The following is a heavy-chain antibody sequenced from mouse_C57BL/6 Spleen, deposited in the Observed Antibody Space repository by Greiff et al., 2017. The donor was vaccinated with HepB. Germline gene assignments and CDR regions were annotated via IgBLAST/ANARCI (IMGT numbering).Heavy chain of an antibody. CDR2: INPGSGGT. CDR1: GYAFTNYL. CDR3: ALRLYYGSSTWYFDV. V-gene: IGHV1-54*01. Sequence: QVQLQQSGAELVRPGTSVKVSCKASGYAFTNYLIEWVKQRPGQGLEWIGVINPGSGGTNYNEKFKGKATLTADKSSSTAYMQLSSLTSEDSAVYFCALRLYYGSSTWYFDVWGTGTTVTVSS. D-gene: IGHD1-1*01. J-gene: IGHJ1*03.